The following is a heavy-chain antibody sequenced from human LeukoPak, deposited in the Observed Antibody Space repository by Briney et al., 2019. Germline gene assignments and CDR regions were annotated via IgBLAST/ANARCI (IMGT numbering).Heavy chain of an antibody. D-gene: IGHD6-19*01. J-gene: IGHJ4*02. CDR1: GDSVSSNSAA. CDR3: AREAVATRTRTFYFDY. CDR2: TYYRSKWYN. V-gene: IGHV6-1*01. Sequence: SQTLSLTCAISGDSVSSNSAAWNWIRQPPSRGLEWLGRTYYRSKWYNDYAVSVKSRITINPDTSKNQFSLQLNSVTPEDTAVYYCAREAVATRTRTFYFDYWGQGTLVTVSS.